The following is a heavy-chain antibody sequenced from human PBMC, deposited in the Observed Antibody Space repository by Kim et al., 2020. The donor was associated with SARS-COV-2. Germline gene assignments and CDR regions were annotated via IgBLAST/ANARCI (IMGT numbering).Heavy chain of an antibody. J-gene: IGHJ6*02. V-gene: IGHV4-34*01. CDR2: INHSGST. CDR3: AFRTPHYSYAMYV. CDR1: GGSFSGYY. Sequence: SETLSLTCAVYGGSFSGYYWSWIRQPPGRGLEWIGEINHSGSTNYNPSLKSRVTISIDTSKNQFSLKLNSVTAADSAVYYCAFRTPHYSYAMYVWGQGTTVTVSS.